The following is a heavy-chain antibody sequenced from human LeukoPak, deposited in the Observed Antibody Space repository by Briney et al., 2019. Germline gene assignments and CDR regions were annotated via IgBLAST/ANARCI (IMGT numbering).Heavy chain of an antibody. CDR2: ISSSSSYI. CDR1: GFTFSSYS. Sequence: GGSLRLSCAASGFTFSSYSMNWVRQAPGKGLEWVSSISSSSSYIYYADSVKGRFTISRDNAKNSLYLQMNSLRAEDTAVYYCARDLRYCSGGSCYFRPLDYWGQGTLVTVSS. J-gene: IGHJ4*02. D-gene: IGHD2-15*01. V-gene: IGHV3-21*01. CDR3: ARDLRYCSGGSCYFRPLDY.